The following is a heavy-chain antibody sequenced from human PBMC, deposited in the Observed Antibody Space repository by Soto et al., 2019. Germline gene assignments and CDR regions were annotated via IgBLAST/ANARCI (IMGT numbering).Heavy chain of an antibody. CDR3: ARGFLRLRLGELSHSWFDP. CDR2: IYHSGST. Sequence: SETLSLTCAVSGGSISSGGYSWSWIRQPPGKGLEWIGYIYHSGSTYYNPSLKSRVTISVDRSKNQFSLKLSSVTAADTAVYYCARGFLRLRLGELSHSWFDPWGQGTLVTVSS. CDR1: GGSISSGGYS. V-gene: IGHV4-30-2*01. D-gene: IGHD3-16*02. J-gene: IGHJ5*02.